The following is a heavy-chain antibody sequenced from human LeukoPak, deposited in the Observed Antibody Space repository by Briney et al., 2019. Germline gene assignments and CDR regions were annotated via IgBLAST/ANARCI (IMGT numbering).Heavy chain of an antibody. CDR2: ISSSSSYI. CDR3: ARENTYYYDSSGYPHYFDY. V-gene: IGHV3-21*01. Sequence: GGSLRLSCAASGFTFSSYSMNWVRQAPGKGLEWVSSISSSSSYIYYADSVKGRFTISRDNAKNSLYLQMNSLRAEDTAVYYCARENTYYYDSSGYPHYFDYWGQGTLVTVSS. D-gene: IGHD3-22*01. J-gene: IGHJ4*02. CDR1: GFTFSSYS.